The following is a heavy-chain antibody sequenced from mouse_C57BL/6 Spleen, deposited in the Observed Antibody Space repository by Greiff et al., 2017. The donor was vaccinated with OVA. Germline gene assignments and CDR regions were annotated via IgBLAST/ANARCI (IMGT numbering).Heavy chain of an antibody. CDR1: GFTFSDYY. CDR2: INYDGSST. J-gene: IGHJ1*03. Sequence: EVKLVESEGGLVQPGSSMKLSCTASGFTFSDYYMAWVRQVPEKGLEWVANINYDGSSTYYLDSLKSRFIISRDNAKNILYLQMSSLKSEDTATYYCARDVYYDYDPYCDVWGTGTTVTVSS. CDR3: ARDVYYDYDPYCDV. D-gene: IGHD2-4*01. V-gene: IGHV5-16*01.